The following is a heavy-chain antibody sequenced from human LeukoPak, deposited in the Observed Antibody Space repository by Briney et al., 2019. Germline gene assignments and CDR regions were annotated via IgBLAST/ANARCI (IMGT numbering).Heavy chain of an antibody. Sequence: SETLSLTCTVSGGSISSYYWSWIRQPPGKGLEWVGYIYYSGSTNYHPSLKSRVTISVDTSKNQLSLKLSSVTAADSVVYYCATDDYYDSSSQPWGQGTLVTVSS. CDR3: ATDDYYDSSSQP. CDR2: IYYSGST. J-gene: IGHJ5*02. CDR1: GGSISSYY. V-gene: IGHV4-59*12. D-gene: IGHD3-22*01.